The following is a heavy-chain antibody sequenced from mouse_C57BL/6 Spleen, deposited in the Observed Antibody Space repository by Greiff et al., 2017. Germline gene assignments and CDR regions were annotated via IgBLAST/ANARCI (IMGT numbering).Heavy chain of an antibody. D-gene: IGHD1-1*01. CDR3: ANYYGSSHWYFDV. Sequence: QVQLKQPGAELVKPGASVKLSCKASGYPFTSYWMQWVKQRPGQGLEWIGEIDPSDSYTNYNQKFKGKATLTVDTSSSTAYMQLSSLTSEDSAVYYCANYYGSSHWYFDVWGTGTTVTVSS. V-gene: IGHV1-50*01. CDR2: IDPSDSYT. J-gene: IGHJ1*03. CDR1: GYPFTSYW.